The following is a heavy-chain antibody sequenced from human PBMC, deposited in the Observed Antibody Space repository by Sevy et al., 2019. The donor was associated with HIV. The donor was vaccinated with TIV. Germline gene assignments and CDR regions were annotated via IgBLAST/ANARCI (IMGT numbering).Heavy chain of an antibody. D-gene: IGHD2-15*01. V-gene: IGHV3-48*01. CDR2: ISSSSSTI. CDR1: GFTFSSYS. J-gene: IGHJ4*02. Sequence: GGSLRLSCAASGFTFSSYSMNWVRQAPGKGLEWVSYISSSSSTIYYADSVKGRFTISRDNAKNSLYLQMNSLRAEDTAVYYCARGPRNPYDIVVVVADPTEFDYWGQGTLVTVSS. CDR3: ARGPRNPYDIVVVVADPTEFDY.